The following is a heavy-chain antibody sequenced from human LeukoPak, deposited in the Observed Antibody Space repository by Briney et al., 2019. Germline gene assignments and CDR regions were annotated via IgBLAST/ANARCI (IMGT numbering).Heavy chain of an antibody. J-gene: IGHJ4*02. CDR2: ISGSGGST. CDR3: AKDLILHPRYGSGSYPPYYFDY. Sequence: GGSLRLSCAASGFTFSSYAMSWVRQAPGKGLEWVSAISGSGGSTYYADSVKGRFTISRDNSKNTLYPQMNSLRAEDTAVYYCAKDLILHPRYGSGSYPPYYFDYWGQGTLVTVSS. D-gene: IGHD3-10*01. CDR1: GFTFSSYA. V-gene: IGHV3-23*01.